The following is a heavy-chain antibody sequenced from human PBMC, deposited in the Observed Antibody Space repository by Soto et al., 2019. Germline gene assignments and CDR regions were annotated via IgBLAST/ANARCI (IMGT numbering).Heavy chain of an antibody. CDR3: AKDLLAGGFS. CDR1: GFSFSSYA. Sequence: EVQLLESGGGLAQPGGSLRLSCVASGFSFSSYAMSWVRQAPGKGLEWVSAISGSGGSTYYADSVRCRFTISRDNSKSTLYLQLNSLKVDDTAIYYCAKDLLAGGFSWGQGTLVTVSS. CDR2: ISGSGGST. V-gene: IGHV3-23*01. J-gene: IGHJ5*02. D-gene: IGHD2-15*01.